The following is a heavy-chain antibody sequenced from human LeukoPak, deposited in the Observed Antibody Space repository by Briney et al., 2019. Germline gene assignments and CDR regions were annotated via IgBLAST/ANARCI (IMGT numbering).Heavy chain of an antibody. CDR3: ARSLGYYDFWSGSNYSYYYYYMDV. V-gene: IGHV1-69*01. CDR2: IIPIFGTA. J-gene: IGHJ6*03. CDR1: GGTFSSYA. D-gene: IGHD3-3*01. Sequence: SVKLSCNASGGTFSSYAISWVRQAPGQGLEWMGGIIPIFGTANYAQKFQGRVTITADESTSTAYMELSSLRSEDTAVYYCARSLGYYDFWSGSNYSYYYYYMDVWGKGPTVTVSS.